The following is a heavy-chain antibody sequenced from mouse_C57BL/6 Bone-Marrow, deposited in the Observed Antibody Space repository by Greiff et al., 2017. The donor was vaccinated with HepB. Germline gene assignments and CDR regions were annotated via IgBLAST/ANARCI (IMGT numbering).Heavy chain of an antibody. V-gene: IGHV5-2*01. CDR2: INSDGGST. CDR1: EYEFPSHD. D-gene: IGHD2-5*01. J-gene: IGHJ2*01. Sequence: DVMLVESGGGLVQPGESLKLSCESNEYEFPSHDMSWVRKTPEKRLELVAAINSDGGSTYYPDTMERRFIISRDNTKKTLYLQMSSLRSDDTALYYCARHIPPTIVTTDYWGQGTTLTVSS. CDR3: ARHIPPTIVTTDY.